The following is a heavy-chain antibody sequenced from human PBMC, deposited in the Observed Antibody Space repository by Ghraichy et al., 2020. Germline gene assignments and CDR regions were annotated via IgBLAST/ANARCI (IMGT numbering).Heavy chain of an antibody. CDR3: ARATVTANWFDP. J-gene: IGHJ5*02. CDR1: GYTFTGYY. CDR2: INPNSGGT. V-gene: IGHV1-2*02. D-gene: IGHD4-11*01. Sequence: ASVNVSCKASGYTFTGYYMHWVRQAPGQGLEWMGWINPNSGGTNYAQKFQGRVTMTRDTSISTAYMELSRLRSDDTAVYYCARATVTANWFDPWGQGTLVTVSS.